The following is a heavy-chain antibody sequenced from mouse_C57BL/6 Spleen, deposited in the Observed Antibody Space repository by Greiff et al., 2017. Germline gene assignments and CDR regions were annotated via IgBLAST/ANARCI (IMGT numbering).Heavy chain of an antibody. CDR3: ARNAYGSSYLYWYFDV. J-gene: IGHJ1*03. CDR2: IWTGGGT. V-gene: IGHV2-9-1*01. Sequence: VMLVESGPGLVAPSQCLSITCTVSGFSLTSYAISWVRQPPGKGLEWLGVIWTGGGTNYNSALKSSLNISKDNSKSQVFLKMISLRTDDTARYYCARNAYGSSYLYWYFDVWGTGTTVTVSS. D-gene: IGHD1-1*01. CDR1: GFSLTSYA.